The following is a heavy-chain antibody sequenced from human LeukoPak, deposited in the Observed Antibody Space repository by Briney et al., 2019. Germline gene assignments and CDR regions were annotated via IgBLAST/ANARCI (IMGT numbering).Heavy chain of an antibody. D-gene: IGHD3-22*01. V-gene: IGHV3-23*01. CDR1: GFTFSSYA. CDR3: AKDAERDSSGYYYYYGMDV. Sequence: PGGSLRLSCAASGFTFSSYAMSWVRQAPGKGLEWVSAFTGSSGRTYYADSVKGRFTISRDNSKNTLYLQMNSLRAEDTAVYYCAKDAERDSSGYYYYYGMDVWGQGTTVTVSS. J-gene: IGHJ6*02. CDR2: FTGSSGRT.